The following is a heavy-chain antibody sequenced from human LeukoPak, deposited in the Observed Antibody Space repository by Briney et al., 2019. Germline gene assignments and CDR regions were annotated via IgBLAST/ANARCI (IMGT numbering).Heavy chain of an antibody. CDR1: GFTLSCYW. CDR3: ARVTYPCYFDY. V-gene: IGHV3-7*04. CDR2: IKEDGSEK. D-gene: IGHD2-2*02. J-gene: IGHJ4*02. Sequence: PGGSLRLSCTASGFTLSCYWMSWVRQAPGKGLERVANIKEDGSEKYYVDSVKGRFTISRDNAENSLYLQVNSLRAEDTAVYYSARVTYPCYFDYWGQGTLVTVSS.